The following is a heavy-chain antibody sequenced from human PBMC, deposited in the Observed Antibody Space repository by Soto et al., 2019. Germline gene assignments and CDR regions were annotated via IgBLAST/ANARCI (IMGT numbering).Heavy chain of an antibody. Sequence: ASVKVCCKASGYTFTGYYMRCVRQAPGQGLEWMGWINPNSGGTNYAQKFQGRVTMTRDTAISTAYMELSRLRSDDTAVYYCGRAGGVQVVKSFHYCGQGALVTVSS. J-gene: IGHJ4*02. D-gene: IGHD3-10*01. CDR3: GRAGGVQVVKSFHY. V-gene: IGHV1-2*02. CDR2: INPNSGGT. CDR1: GYTFTGYY.